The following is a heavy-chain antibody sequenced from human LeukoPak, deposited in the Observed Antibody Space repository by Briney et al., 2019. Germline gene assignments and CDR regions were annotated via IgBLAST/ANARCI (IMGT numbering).Heavy chain of an antibody. Sequence: SSETLSLTYTVSGGSISSYYWNWIRQPPGKGLEWIGYVYYSGTTNYNPSLKSRVTISVDTSKNQFSLNLTSVTAADTAVYYCAKSLYYYDGSGYSWGQGILVTVSS. V-gene: IGHV4-59*01. CDR2: VYYSGTT. CDR3: AKSLYYYDGSGYS. D-gene: IGHD3-22*01. CDR1: GGSISSYY. J-gene: IGHJ4*02.